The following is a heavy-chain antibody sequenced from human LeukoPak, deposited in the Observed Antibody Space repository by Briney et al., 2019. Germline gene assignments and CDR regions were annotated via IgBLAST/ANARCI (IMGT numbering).Heavy chain of an antibody. CDR2: ISSSSSYI. CDR3: AKEFTYYDFWSGYSTVDY. V-gene: IGHV3-21*04. Sequence: GGSLRLSCAASGFTFSSYSMNWVRQAPGKGLEWVSSISSSSSYIYYADSVKGRFTISRDNSKNTLYLQMNSLRAEDTAVYYCAKEFTYYDFWSGYSTVDYWGQGTLVTVSS. J-gene: IGHJ4*02. D-gene: IGHD3-3*01. CDR1: GFTFSSYS.